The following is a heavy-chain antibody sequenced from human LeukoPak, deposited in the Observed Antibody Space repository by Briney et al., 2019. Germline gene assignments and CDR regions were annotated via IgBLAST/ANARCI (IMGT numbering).Heavy chain of an antibody. CDR3: AKSQGPPKGGTDC. Sequence: GRSLSPSCAASGFAFSSYAMSWVRHAPGRGLGWVSAISGSGASTYYADSVEGRFTISRDSSKNTLYLQMNSLRAEDTAVYYCAKSQGPPKGGTDCWGQGTLVTVSS. D-gene: IGHD3-16*01. CDR2: ISGSGAST. V-gene: IGHV3-23*01. CDR1: GFAFSSYA. J-gene: IGHJ4*02.